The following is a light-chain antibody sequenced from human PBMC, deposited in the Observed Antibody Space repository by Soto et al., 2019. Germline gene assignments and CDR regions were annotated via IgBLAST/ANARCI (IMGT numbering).Light chain of an antibody. CDR1: QSVSSSY. CDR2: GAS. V-gene: IGKV3-20*01. Sequence: EIVLTQSPGTLSLSPGERATLSCRASQSVSSSYLAWYQQKPGQAPRLLIYGASSRATGIPDRFSGSGSGTDFTLTIRRLEPEDFAVYYCHQYVSSPLNFGGGTKVEIK. CDR3: HQYVSSPLN. J-gene: IGKJ4*01.